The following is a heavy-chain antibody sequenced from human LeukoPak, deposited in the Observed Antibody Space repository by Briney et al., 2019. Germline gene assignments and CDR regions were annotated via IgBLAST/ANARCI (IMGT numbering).Heavy chain of an antibody. V-gene: IGHV3-23*01. CDR1: GSTFSSYA. Sequence: GGSLRLSCAASGSTFSSYAMTWVRQAPGKGLEWVSVINNSGGSTYYADSVKGRFTISRDNSKNTLYLQKNSLRAEDTAVYYCAKALIRYCSSTSCLFFDYWGQGTLVTVSS. CDR3: AKALIRYCSSTSCLFFDY. CDR2: INNSGGST. J-gene: IGHJ4*02. D-gene: IGHD2-2*01.